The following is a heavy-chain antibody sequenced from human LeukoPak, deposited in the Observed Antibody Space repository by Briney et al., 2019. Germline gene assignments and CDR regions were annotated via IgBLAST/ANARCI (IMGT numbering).Heavy chain of an antibody. J-gene: IGHJ5*02. CDR2: ISHSGNT. V-gene: IGHV4-59*02. CDR1: GGAVNSYY. D-gene: IGHD6-6*01. Sequence: SETLSLTCTVSGGAVNSYYWSWIRQTPGKGLEWIGYISHSGNTDYAPSLKSRVTMSLDTSKNQFALKLSSVTAADTALYYCARASSIAVANWFDPWGQGTLVTVSS. CDR3: ARASSIAVANWFDP.